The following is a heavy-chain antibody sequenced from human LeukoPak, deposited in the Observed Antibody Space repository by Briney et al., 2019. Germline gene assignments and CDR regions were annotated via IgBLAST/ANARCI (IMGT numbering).Heavy chain of an antibody. CDR2: ISRGGST. J-gene: IGHJ5*02. V-gene: IGHV4-30-2*01. CDR1: GGSISSGGYY. D-gene: IGHD3-3*01. CDR3: ARHGYYCHDL. Sequence: SQTLSLTCTVSGGSISSGGYYWSWVRQPPGKGLEWIAEISRGGSTNYSPSLTSRVSISLDKSKNQMPLELTSVTAADTAVYYCARHGYYCHDLWGQGTLVTVSS.